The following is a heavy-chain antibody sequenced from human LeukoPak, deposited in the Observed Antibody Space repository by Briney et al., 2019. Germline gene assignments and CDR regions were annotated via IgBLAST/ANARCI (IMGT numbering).Heavy chain of an antibody. D-gene: IGHD2-2*01. J-gene: IGHJ4*02. Sequence: SETLSLTCAVSGGSISSNNWWTWVRQPPGKGLEWIGEIFHSGSTNYNPSLRSRVTISLDKSNNQFSLKLNSVTAADTAVYYCAKVDCTGSSCYSPDYWGQGTLVTVS. CDR3: AKVDCTGSSCYSPDY. V-gene: IGHV4-4*02. CDR1: GGSISSNNW. CDR2: IFHSGST.